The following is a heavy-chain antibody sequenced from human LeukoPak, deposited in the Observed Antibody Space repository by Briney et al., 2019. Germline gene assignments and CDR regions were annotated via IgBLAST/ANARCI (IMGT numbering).Heavy chain of an antibody. CDR2: TYYSGST. CDR1: GGSISSYY. Sequence: PSETLSLTCSVSGGSISSYYWTWIRQPPGKRLEWIGNTYYSGSTNYNPSLKGRVSISLDTPKNGFSLELTSVTAADTAVYYCATSVGYHGSKNAFDVWGLGTMVTVSS. D-gene: IGHD2-15*01. CDR3: ATSVGYHGSKNAFDV. J-gene: IGHJ3*01. V-gene: IGHV4-59*08.